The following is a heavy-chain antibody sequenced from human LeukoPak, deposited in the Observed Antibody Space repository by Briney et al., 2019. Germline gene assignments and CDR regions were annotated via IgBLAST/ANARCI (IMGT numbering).Heavy chain of an antibody. D-gene: IGHD6-13*01. J-gene: IGHJ4*02. CDR3: AKLAAPVDY. V-gene: IGHV3-23*01. CDR2: ISGSGGST. CDR1: GFTFSSYA. Sequence: PGGALRLSFAASGFTFSSYALSWVRQAPGKELEGVSAISGSGGSTYYADSVKGRFTISGDYSKNTLYLQMNSLRAEDTAVYYCAKLAAPVDYWGQGTLVTVSS.